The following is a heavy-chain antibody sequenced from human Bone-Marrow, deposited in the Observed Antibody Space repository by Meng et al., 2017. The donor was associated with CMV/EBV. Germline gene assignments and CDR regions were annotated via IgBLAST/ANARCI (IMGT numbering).Heavy chain of an antibody. CDR2: VNSDESIT. D-gene: IGHD2-8*01. V-gene: IGHV3-74*01. J-gene: IGHJ4*02. Sequence: GESLKISCAASGFTFSSYWMHWVRQAPGKGLVWVSRVNSDESITSYADSVKGRFTVSRDNAKNTLYLQMSSLRAEDTAVYYCLRCTNTNCYDYWGQGKLVTVSS. CDR1: GFTFSSYW. CDR3: LRCTNTNCYDY.